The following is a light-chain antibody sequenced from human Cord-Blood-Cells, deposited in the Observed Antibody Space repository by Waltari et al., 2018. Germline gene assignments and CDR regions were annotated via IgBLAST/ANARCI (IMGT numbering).Light chain of an antibody. J-gene: IGKJ3*01. CDR2: DAS. CDR3: QQRSNWGFT. Sequence: EIVLTQSPATQALSPGDRATLSCRASQSVSSYLAWYQQQPGQAPRLLIDDASNRATGIPARFSGSGSGTDFTLTISRLEPEDFAVYYCQQRSNWGFTFGPGTKVDIK. V-gene: IGKV3-11*01. CDR1: QSVSSY.